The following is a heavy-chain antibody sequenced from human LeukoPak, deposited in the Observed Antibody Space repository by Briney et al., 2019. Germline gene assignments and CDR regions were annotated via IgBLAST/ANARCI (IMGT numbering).Heavy chain of an antibody. CDR3: ARSPFLEYLEPTYMDV. CDR1: GYTFTGYF. CDR2: ISPKSGGT. V-gene: IGHV1-2*02. Sequence: ASVKVSCKASGYTFTGYFIHYVRQAPGQGLEWMGWISPKSGGTNYAQKFQGRATMTRDTAISTAYMELSSLKSDDTAMYYCARSPFLEYLEPTYMDVWGKGTSVIVSS. J-gene: IGHJ6*03. D-gene: IGHD3-3*02.